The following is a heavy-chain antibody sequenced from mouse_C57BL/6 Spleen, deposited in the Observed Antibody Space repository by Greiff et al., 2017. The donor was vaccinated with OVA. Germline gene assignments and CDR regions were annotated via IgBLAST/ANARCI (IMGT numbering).Heavy chain of an antibody. Sequence: QVQLKQPGAELVKPGASVKLSCKASGYTFTSYWMQWVKQRPGQGLEWIGEIDPSDSYTNYNQKFKGKATLTVDTSSSTAYMQLSSLTSEDSAVYYCARFPYYYGSNRYFDVWGTGTTVTVSS. D-gene: IGHD1-1*01. V-gene: IGHV1-50*01. CDR2: IDPSDSYT. CDR3: ARFPYYYGSNRYFDV. J-gene: IGHJ1*03. CDR1: GYTFTSYW.